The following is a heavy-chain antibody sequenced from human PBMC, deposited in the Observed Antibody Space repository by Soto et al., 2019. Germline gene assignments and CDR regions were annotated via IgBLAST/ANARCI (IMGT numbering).Heavy chain of an antibody. J-gene: IGHJ1*01. CDR1: GYTFTGYY. V-gene: IGHV1-2*04. CDR2: INPNSGGT. CDR3: ARLTIGVAAADD. D-gene: IGHD6-13*01. Sequence: ASVKVSCKASGYTFTGYYMHWVRQAPGQGLEWMGWINPNSGGTNYAQKFQGWVTMTRDTSISTAYMELSRLSSVTAADTAVYYCARLTIGVAAADDWGQRTLVTVSS.